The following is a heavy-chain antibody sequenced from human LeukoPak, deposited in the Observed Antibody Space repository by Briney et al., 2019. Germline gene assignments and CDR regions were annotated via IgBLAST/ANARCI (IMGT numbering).Heavy chain of an antibody. CDR1: GYTFTSYY. V-gene: IGHV1-46*01. CDR2: INPSGGST. D-gene: IGHD4-23*01. CDR3: ARDKSVEDTAWWFDP. J-gene: IGHJ5*02. Sequence: ASVKVSCKASGYTFTSYYMHWVGQAPGQGLEWMGIINPSGGSTSYAQKFQGRVTMTRDMSTSTDYMELSSLRSEDTAVYYCARDKSVEDTAWWFDPWGQGTLVTVSS.